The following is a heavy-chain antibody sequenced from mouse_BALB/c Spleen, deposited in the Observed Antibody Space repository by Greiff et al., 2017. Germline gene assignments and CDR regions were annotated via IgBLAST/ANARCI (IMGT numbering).Heavy chain of an antibody. CDR3: AITTAFYAMDY. V-gene: IGHV2-6-7*01. Sequence: VQLQESGPGLVAPSQSLSITCTVSGFSLTGYGVNWVRQPPGKGLEWLGMIWGDGSTDYNSALKSRLSISKDNSKSQVFLKMNSLQTDDTARYYCAITTAFYAMDYWGQGTSVTVSS. CDR2: IWGDGST. CDR1: GFSLTGYG. D-gene: IGHD1-2*01. J-gene: IGHJ4*01.